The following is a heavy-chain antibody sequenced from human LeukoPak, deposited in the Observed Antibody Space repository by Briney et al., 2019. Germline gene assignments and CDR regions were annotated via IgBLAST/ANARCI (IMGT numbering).Heavy chain of an antibody. CDR1: GGSISSYY. J-gene: IGHJ4*02. CDR2: IYCSGST. D-gene: IGHD6-19*01. CDR3: ARIPPVAAQLYYSDY. Sequence: SETLSLTCTVSGGSISSYYWSWIRQPPGKGLEWIGYIYCSGSTNYNPSLKSRVTISVDTSKNQFSLKLSSVTAADTAVYYCARIPPVAAQLYYSDYWGQGTLVTVSS. V-gene: IGHV4-59*01.